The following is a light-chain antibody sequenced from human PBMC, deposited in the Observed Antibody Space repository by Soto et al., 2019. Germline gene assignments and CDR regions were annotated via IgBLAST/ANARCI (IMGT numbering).Light chain of an antibody. J-gene: IGLJ3*02. CDR2: RNN. CDR3: QSYDSSLSGPRV. V-gene: IGLV1-40*01. CDR1: ISNIGAGYD. Sequence: QSVLTQPTSVSGAPGQRVTISCTGSISNIGAGYDVHWYQQVPGTAPKLLIFRNNNRPSGVPDRFSGSKSGTSASLAITGLQAEDEADYFCQSYDSSLSGPRVFGGGTKLTVL.